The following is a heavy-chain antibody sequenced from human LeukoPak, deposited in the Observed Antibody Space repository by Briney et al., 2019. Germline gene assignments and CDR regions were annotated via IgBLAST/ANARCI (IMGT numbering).Heavy chain of an antibody. Sequence: SGPTLVNPTQTLTLTCTFSGFALSHIGVAVGWIRQPPGKAPEWLALIYGNDDVRYSPSLQSRLTITKDTSKNQVVLTMTDMDPVDTATYYCSHRQNSDYGYWGQGTLVTVSS. D-gene: IGHD4-17*01. CDR2: IYGNDDV. V-gene: IGHV2-5*01. CDR1: GFALSHIGVA. J-gene: IGHJ4*02. CDR3: SHRQNSDYGY.